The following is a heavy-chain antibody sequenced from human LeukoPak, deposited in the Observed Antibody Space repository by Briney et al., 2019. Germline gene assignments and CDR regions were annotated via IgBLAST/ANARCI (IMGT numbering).Heavy chain of an antibody. D-gene: IGHD3-22*01. J-gene: IGHJ3*02. V-gene: IGHV4-4*07. CDR3: ARGNYYYDSSGEDAFDI. Sequence: SETLSLTCTVSGGSLSSYYWSWIRQPAGKGLEWIGRIYTSGSTNYNPSLKSRVTMSVDTSKNQFSLKLSSVTAADTAVYYCARGNYYYDSSGEDAFDIWGQGTMVTVSS. CDR2: IYTSGST. CDR1: GGSLSSYY.